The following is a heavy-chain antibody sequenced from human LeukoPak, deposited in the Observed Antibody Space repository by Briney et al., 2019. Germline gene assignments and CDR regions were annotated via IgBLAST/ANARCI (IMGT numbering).Heavy chain of an antibody. Sequence: GGSLRLSCAASGFTFSNYWMSWVRQAPGKGLEWVAHIQQDGSEKNYVGSVKGRFTISRDNAKNSLLLQMDGLRAEDSAVYCCARDKMTGDSYFDFWGQGALVTVSS. J-gene: IGHJ4*02. D-gene: IGHD7-27*01. CDR3: ARDKMTGDSYFDF. CDR1: GFTFSNYW. CDR2: IQQDGSEK. V-gene: IGHV3-7*01.